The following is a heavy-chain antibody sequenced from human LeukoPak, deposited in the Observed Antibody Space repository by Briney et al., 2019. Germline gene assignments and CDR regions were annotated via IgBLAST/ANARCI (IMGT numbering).Heavy chain of an antibody. J-gene: IGHJ3*01. Sequence: GGSLRLSCAASGFMFSSNWMSWVRLAPGKGLEWVANIKEDGTETYYVDSVKGRFTISRDNAKNSLYLQMNSLRAEDTALFYCARRRYGEAFDVWGQGTMVTVSS. D-gene: IGHD3-9*01. CDR2: IKEDGTET. V-gene: IGHV3-7*01. CDR3: ARRRYGEAFDV. CDR1: GFMFSSNW.